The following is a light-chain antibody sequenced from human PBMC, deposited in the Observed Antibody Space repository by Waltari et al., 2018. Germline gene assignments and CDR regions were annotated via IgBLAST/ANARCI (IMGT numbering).Light chain of an antibody. CDR2: DIN. CDR3: CSYVGSNTYWV. CDR1: SNDVGGSTL. J-gene: IGLJ3*02. Sequence: QSALTPPRSVSGSPGHSVTISCTGTSNDVGGSTLVPWYQQHPDKAPKLIIYDINKRPSGVPDRFSGSKSGNTASLTISGLQAEDEADYYCCSYVGSNTYWVFGGGTKLTVL. V-gene: IGLV2-11*01.